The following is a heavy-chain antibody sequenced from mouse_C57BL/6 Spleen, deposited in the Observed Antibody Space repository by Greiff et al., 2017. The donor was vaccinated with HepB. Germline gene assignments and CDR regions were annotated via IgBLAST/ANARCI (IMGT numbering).Heavy chain of an antibody. CDR2: IDPSDSYT. V-gene: IGHV1-50*01. CDR1: GYTFTSYW. CDR3: ARGGTTVVDAMDY. J-gene: IGHJ4*01. Sequence: VQLQQSVAELVKPGASVKLSCKASGYTFTSYWMQWVKQRPGQGLEWIGEIDPSDSYTNYNQKFKGKATLTVDTSSSTAYMQLSSLTSEDSAVYYCARGGTTVVDAMDYWGQGTSVTVSS. D-gene: IGHD1-1*01.